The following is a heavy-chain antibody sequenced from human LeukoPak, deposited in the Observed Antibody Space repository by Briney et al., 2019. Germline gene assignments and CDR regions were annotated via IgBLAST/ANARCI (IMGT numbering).Heavy chain of an antibody. D-gene: IGHD3-16*01. CDR1: GFTFSSSS. V-gene: IGHV3-64*02. J-gene: IGHJ4*02. CDR2: ISGDGSAI. Sequence: GGSLRLSCAASGFTFSSSSMHWVRQAPGKGLEFVSAISGDGSAIYYADSVKGRFTISRDNSKNTLYLQMGSLRTEDMAVYYCGKAPPGGPGDYGGKGTLVTVSS. CDR3: GKAPPGGPGDY.